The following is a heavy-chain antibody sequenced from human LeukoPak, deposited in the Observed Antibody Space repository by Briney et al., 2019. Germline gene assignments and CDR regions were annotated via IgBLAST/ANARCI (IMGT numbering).Heavy chain of an antibody. Sequence: ASVKVSCKASGYTFTTYAMNWVRQAPGQGLGWMGWINTNTGNPTYAQGFTGRFVFSFDTSVSTAYLQISSLKAEDTAVYYCARDGLGHTENWFDPWGQGTLVTVSS. D-gene: IGHD2-8*02. CDR1: GYTFTTYA. CDR2: INTNTGNP. V-gene: IGHV7-4-1*02. J-gene: IGHJ5*02. CDR3: ARDGLGHTENWFDP.